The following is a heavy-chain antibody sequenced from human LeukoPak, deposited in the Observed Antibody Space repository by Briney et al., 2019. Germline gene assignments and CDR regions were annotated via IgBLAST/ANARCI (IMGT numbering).Heavy chain of an antibody. CDR3: ARNYYGSGSTFDY. D-gene: IGHD3-10*01. V-gene: IGHV4-39*01. CDR2: IYYSGST. CDR1: GGSISSSSYY. Sequence: PSETLSLTCTVSGGSISSSSYYWGWTRQPPGKGLEWIGSIYYSGSTYYNPSLKSRVTISVDTSKNQFSLKLSSVTAADTAVYYCARNYYGSGSTFDYWGQGTLVTVSS. J-gene: IGHJ4*02.